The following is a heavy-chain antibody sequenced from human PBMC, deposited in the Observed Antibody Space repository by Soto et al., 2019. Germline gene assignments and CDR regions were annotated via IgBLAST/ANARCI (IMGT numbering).Heavy chain of an antibody. Sequence: SVKVSCKASGGTFSSYAISWVRQAPGQGLEWMGGIIPIFGTANYAQKFQGRVTITADESTSTAYMELSSLRSEDTAVYYCAAEIAARSSYYYYGMDVWGQGTTVTVS. J-gene: IGHJ6*02. CDR1: GGTFSSYA. CDR2: IIPIFGTA. V-gene: IGHV1-69*13. CDR3: AAEIAARSSYYYYGMDV. D-gene: IGHD6-6*01.